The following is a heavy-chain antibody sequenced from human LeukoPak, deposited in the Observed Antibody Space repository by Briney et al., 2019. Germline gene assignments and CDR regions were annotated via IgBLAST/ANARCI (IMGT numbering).Heavy chain of an antibody. J-gene: IGHJ6*03. V-gene: IGHV5-51*01. CDR3: ARQGAAGKYYYYYMDV. CDR2: IYPDDSNT. D-gene: IGHD6-13*01. CDR1: GYNFPIYW. Sequence: GESLKISCQGSGYNFPIYWIGWVRQMPGKGLEGMGIIYPDDSNTIYSSSFQGQVTISADKSISTAYLEWSSLKASDTAMYYCARQGAAGKYYYYYMDVWGKGTTVTVSS.